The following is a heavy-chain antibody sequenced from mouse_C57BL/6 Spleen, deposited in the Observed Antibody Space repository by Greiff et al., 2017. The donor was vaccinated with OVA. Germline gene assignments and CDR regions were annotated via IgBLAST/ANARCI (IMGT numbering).Heavy chain of an antibody. V-gene: IGHV5-17*01. CDR3: ARGGYDGAMDY. J-gene: IGHJ4*01. D-gene: IGHD2-2*01. Sequence: VQLKESGGGLVKPGGSLKLSCAASGFTFSDYGMHWVRQAPEKGLEWVAYISSGSSTIYYADTVKGRFTISRDNAKNTLFLQMTSLRSEDTAMYYCARGGYDGAMDYWGQGTSVTVSS. CDR1: GFTFSDYG. CDR2: ISSGSSTI.